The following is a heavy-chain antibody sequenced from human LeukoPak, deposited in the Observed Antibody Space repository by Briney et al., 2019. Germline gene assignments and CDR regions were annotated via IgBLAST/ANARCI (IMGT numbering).Heavy chain of an antibody. J-gene: IGHJ4*02. CDR2: IRSKANSYAT. CDR1: GFTLSGSA. Sequence: GGSLRLSCAASGFTLSGSAMHWVRQASGKGLEWVGRIRSKANSYATAYTASVKGRFTISRDDSKNTAYLQMNSLKTEDTAVYYCTTEYYDISPFDYWGQGTLVTVSS. V-gene: IGHV3-73*01. D-gene: IGHD3-9*01. CDR3: TTEYYDISPFDY.